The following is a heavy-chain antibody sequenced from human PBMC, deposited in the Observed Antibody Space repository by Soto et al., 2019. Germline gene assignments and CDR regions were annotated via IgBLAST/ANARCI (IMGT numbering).Heavy chain of an antibody. CDR2: IYPGDSDT. Sequence: GESLKISCKTSGYSFTTHWIGWVRQMPGKGLEWMGIIYPGDSDTKYSPSFQGQVTISADKSISTAYLQWSSLKASDTAMYYCARHGSSGNNWFDPWGQGTLVTVSS. CDR1: GYSFTTHW. J-gene: IGHJ5*02. CDR3: ARHGSSGNNWFDP. V-gene: IGHV5-51*01. D-gene: IGHD6-19*01.